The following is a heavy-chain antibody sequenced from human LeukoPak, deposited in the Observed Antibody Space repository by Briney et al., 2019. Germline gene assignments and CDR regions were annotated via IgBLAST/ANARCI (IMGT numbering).Heavy chain of an antibody. V-gene: IGHV1-69*13. J-gene: IGHJ4*02. CDR3: ARVLRFLDQTGDGTDYYYFDY. CDR2: IIPIFGTA. Sequence: SVKVSCKASGGTFSSYAISWVRQAPGQGLEWMGGIIPIFGTANYAQKFQGRVTITADESTSTAYMELSSLRSEDTAVYYCARVLRFLDQTGDGTDYYYFDYWGQGTLVTVSS. D-gene: IGHD3-3*01. CDR1: GGTFSSYA.